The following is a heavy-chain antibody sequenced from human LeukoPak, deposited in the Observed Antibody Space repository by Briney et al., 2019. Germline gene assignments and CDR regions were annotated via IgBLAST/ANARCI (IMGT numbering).Heavy chain of an antibody. CDR2: INSDGSST. CDR3: AVTHPSSGWYSY. D-gene: IGHD6-19*01. J-gene: IGHJ4*02. V-gene: IGHV3-74*01. CDR1: GFTFSSYW. Sequence: GGSLRLSCAASGFTFSSYWMHWVRQAPGKGLVWVSRINSDGSSTSYAHSVKGRFTISRDNAKNTLYLQMNSLRAEDTAVYYCAVTHPSSGWYSYWGQGTLVTVSS.